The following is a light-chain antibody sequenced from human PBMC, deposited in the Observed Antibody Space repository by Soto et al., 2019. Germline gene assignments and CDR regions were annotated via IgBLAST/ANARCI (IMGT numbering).Light chain of an antibody. CDR3: QQYKNWPALT. CDR1: QSASSN. CDR2: GAS. J-gene: IGKJ4*01. V-gene: IGKV3-15*01. Sequence: EMVMTQSPATLSVTPGERATLSCRAGQSASSNLAWYQQKPGQAPRLLIYGASTRATGIPARFSGNGSGTEFTLTISSLQSEDSAVYYCQQYKNWPALTFGGGTKVEIK.